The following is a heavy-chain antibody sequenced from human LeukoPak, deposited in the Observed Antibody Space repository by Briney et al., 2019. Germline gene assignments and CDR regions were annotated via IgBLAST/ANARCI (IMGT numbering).Heavy chain of an antibody. J-gene: IGHJ4*02. D-gene: IGHD2-21*01. V-gene: IGHV3-23*01. Sequence: GGSPRLSCAASGFTFKNYAMNWVRQAPGKGPEWVARVSGSGSDTFYADSVRGRFTISRDNSKNTLYLQMSSLRAEDTATYYCAKDGDISGCFDYWGPGTPVTVSS. CDR1: GFTFKNYA. CDR2: VSGSGSDT. CDR3: AKDGDISGCFDY.